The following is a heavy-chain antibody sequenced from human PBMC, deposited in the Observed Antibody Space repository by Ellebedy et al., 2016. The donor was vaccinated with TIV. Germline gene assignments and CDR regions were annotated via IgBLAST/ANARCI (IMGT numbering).Heavy chain of an antibody. Sequence: SVKVSCXASGFTFGTSALQWVRQPRGQGLEWIGWIVVGSGSTRYAQKFRDRATITRDMSTSTGYMELNSLTPDDTAVYYCAAEVPQASSWIDWGQGTLVTVS. V-gene: IGHV1-58*01. CDR3: AAEVPQASSWID. CDR1: GFTFGTSA. D-gene: IGHD6-13*01. J-gene: IGHJ4*02. CDR2: IVVGSGST.